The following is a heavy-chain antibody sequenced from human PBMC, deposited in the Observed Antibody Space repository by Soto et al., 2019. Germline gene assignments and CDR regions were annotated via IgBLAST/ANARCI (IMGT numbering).Heavy chain of an antibody. CDR1: GASISSRQYY. CDR3: AGGRGCVEWNNCFDY. CDR2: IDYNGNT. D-gene: IGHD3-3*01. Sequence: QVQLQESGPGLVKPSQTLSLTCTVSGASISSRQYYWSWIRQHPGEGLEWIGYIDYNGNTIYNPALRSGRIITADTTKNQSSLMLSYVPAADTAVDFCAGGRGCVEWNNCFDYWGQGAPVTVSS. J-gene: IGHJ4*02. V-gene: IGHV4-31*03.